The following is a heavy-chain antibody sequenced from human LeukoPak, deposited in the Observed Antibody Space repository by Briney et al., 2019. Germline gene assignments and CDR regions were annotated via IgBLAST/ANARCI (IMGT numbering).Heavy chain of an antibody. V-gene: IGHV3-9*03. D-gene: IGHD3-3*01. Sequence: GWSLRLSCAASGFTFDDYAMHWVRQAPGKGLEWVSGISWNSGSIGYADSVKGRFTISRDNAKNSLYLQMNSLRAEDMALYYCAKGIRFLGPYYFDYWGQGTLVTVSS. CDR1: GFTFDDYA. CDR2: ISWNSGSI. J-gene: IGHJ4*02. CDR3: AKGIRFLGPYYFDY.